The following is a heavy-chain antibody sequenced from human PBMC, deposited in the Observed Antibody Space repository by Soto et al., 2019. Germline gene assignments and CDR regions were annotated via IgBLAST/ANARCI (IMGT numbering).Heavy chain of an antibody. D-gene: IGHD2-21*02. V-gene: IGHV4-59*01. J-gene: IGHJ6*02. CDR3: TRDGDGRMTTNPYYYYGMDV. Sequence: SETLSLTCTVPGGSISGYYWSWIRQPPGKGLEWIGNVYYSGGAKYNPSVKRRVSISVDTSKNQFSLNLSSVTAADTAVYYCTRDGDGRMTTNPYYYYGMDVWGPGITVTVS. CDR1: GGSISGYY. CDR2: VYYSGGA.